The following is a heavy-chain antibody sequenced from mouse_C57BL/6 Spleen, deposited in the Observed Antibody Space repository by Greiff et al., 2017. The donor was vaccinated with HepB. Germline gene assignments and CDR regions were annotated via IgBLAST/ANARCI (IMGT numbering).Heavy chain of an antibody. Sequence: VQLQQSGAELVRPGASVTLSCKASGYTFTDYEMHWVKQTPVHGLEWIGAIDPETGGTAYNQKFKGKAILTADKSSSTAYMELRSLTSEDSAVYYCTRFYYGSSYHAMDYWGQGTSVTVSS. D-gene: IGHD1-1*01. CDR2: IDPETGGT. V-gene: IGHV1-15*01. CDR3: TRFYYGSSYHAMDY. J-gene: IGHJ4*01. CDR1: GYTFTDYE.